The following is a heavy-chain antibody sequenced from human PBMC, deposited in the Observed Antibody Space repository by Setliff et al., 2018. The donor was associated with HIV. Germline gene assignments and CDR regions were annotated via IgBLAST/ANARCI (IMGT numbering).Heavy chain of an antibody. CDR1: GGTFSRNP. D-gene: IGHD3-10*01. CDR2: ITPTFGTT. J-gene: IGHJ6*03. Sequence: GASVKVSCKASGGTFSRNPISWVRQAPEQGLEWMGGITPTFGTTKYAQKFQGRVTITADESRTTAYLDLNSLRSEDTAVYYCATAGEMATIGYSYYYMGVWGKGTTVTVSS. CDR3: ATAGEMATIGYSYYYMGV. V-gene: IGHV1-69*13.